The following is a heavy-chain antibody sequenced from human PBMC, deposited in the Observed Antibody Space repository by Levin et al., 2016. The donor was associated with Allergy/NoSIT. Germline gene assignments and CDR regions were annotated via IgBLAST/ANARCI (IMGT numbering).Heavy chain of an antibody. CDR3: ARGKDCSSTSCYRVRFDP. J-gene: IGHJ5*02. D-gene: IGHD2-2*02. V-gene: IGHV1-2*02. Sequence: WVRQAPGQGLEWMGWINPNSGGTNYAQKFQGRATMTRDTSISTAYMELSRLRSDDTAVYYCARGKDCSSTSCYRVRFDPWGQGTLVTVSS. CDR2: INPNSGGT.